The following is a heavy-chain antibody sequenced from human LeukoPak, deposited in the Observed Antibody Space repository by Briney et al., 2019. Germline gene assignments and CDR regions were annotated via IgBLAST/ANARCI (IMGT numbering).Heavy chain of an antibody. Sequence: SQTLSLTRTVSGGSISSGSYYWSWIRQPAGKGLEWIGRIYTSGSTNYNPSLKSRVTISVDTSKNQFSLKLSSVTAADTAVYYCARAPDPPDYYYDSSGYYFFDYWGQGTLVTVSS. V-gene: IGHV4-61*02. CDR1: GGSISSGSYY. D-gene: IGHD3-22*01. CDR3: ARAPDPPDYYYDSSGYYFFDY. J-gene: IGHJ4*02. CDR2: IYTSGST.